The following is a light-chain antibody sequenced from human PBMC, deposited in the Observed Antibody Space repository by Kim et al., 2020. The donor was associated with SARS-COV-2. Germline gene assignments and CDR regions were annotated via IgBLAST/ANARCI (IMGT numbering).Light chain of an antibody. CDR2: GAS. Sequence: EIVMTQSPATLSVSPGERATLSCRASQSVSSNLAWYQQKPGQAPRLLIYGASTRATGIPARFSVSGSGTEFTLTISSLQSEDFAVYYYQQYNNWPPTFGQGTKVEIK. CDR3: QQYNNWPPT. CDR1: QSVSSN. V-gene: IGKV3-15*01. J-gene: IGKJ1*01.